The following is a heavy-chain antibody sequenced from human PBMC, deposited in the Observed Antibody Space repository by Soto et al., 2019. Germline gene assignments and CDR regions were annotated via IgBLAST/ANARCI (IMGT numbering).Heavy chain of an antibody. CDR1: GCTFSSYA. CDR3: ASVGLEMATNFEY. V-gene: IGHV1-69*13. CDR2: IIPIFGTA. J-gene: IGHJ4*02. D-gene: IGHD5-12*01. Sequence: SVKVSCKASGCTFSSYAITWVRQAPGQGLEWMGGIIPIFGTANYAQKFQGRVTITADESTSTAYMELSSLRSEDTAVYYCASVGLEMATNFEYWGQGTLVTVSS.